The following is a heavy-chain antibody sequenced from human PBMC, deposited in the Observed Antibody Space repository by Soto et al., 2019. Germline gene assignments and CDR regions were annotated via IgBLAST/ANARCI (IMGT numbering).Heavy chain of an antibody. Sequence: GASVKVSCKASGYTFTSYDINWVRQATGQGLEWMGWMNPNSGNTGYAQKFQGRVTMTRNTSISTAYMELSSLRSEDTAVYYCARGLGYCSSTSCYTVYYYYGMDVWGQGTTVTVS. CDR3: ARGLGYCSSTSCYTVYYYYGMDV. J-gene: IGHJ6*02. CDR2: MNPNSGNT. CDR1: GYTFTSYD. D-gene: IGHD2-2*02. V-gene: IGHV1-8*01.